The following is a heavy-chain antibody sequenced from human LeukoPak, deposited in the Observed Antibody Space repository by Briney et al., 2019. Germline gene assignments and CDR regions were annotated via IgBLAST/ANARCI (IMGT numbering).Heavy chain of an antibody. Sequence: ASVKVSCKASGYTFTSYDINWVRQATGQGLEWTGWMNPNSGNTGYAQKFQGRVTMTRSTSISTAYMELSSLRSEDTAVYYCASDSLIRGVLIYWGQGTLVTVSS. D-gene: IGHD3-10*01. CDR2: MNPNSGNT. CDR3: ASDSLIRGVLIY. CDR1: GYTFTSYD. V-gene: IGHV1-8*01. J-gene: IGHJ4*02.